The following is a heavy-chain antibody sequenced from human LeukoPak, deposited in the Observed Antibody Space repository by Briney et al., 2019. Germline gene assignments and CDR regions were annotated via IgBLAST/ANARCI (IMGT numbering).Heavy chain of an antibody. CDR1: GGSISSYY. J-gene: IGHJ4*02. D-gene: IGHD4-17*01. CDR2: IYTSGST. CDR3: ARQDYEANTFDY. Sequence: PSETLSLTCTVSGGSISSYYWSWIRQPPGKGLEWIGYIYTSGSTNYNPSLKSRVTISVDTSKNQFSLKLSSVIAADTAVYFCARQDYEANTFDYWGQGTLVTVSS. V-gene: IGHV4-4*09.